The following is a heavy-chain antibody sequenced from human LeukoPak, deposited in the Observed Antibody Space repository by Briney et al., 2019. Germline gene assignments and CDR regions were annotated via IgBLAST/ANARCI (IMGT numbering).Heavy chain of an antibody. CDR2: INPSGSST. CDR1: GYTFTSYY. Sequence: ASVTVSCKASGYTFTSYYMHWVRQAPGQGLEWMAIINPSGSSTTYAQKFQGRLTMTRDTSTSTVYMELSSLRSEDTAVYYCARDDGDYDFDSWGQGTLVTVSS. J-gene: IGHJ4*02. D-gene: IGHD4-17*01. V-gene: IGHV1-46*01. CDR3: ARDDGDYDFDS.